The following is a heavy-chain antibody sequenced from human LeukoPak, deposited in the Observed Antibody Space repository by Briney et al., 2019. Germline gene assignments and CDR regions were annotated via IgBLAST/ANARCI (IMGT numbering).Heavy chain of an antibody. CDR2: ISSSSSYI. V-gene: IGHV3-21*01. D-gene: IGHD3-22*01. CDR3: ARDSVVDHFDY. Sequence: GGSLRLSCAASGFMFSSYSVNWVRQAPGKGLEWVSSISSSSSYIYYADSLRGRFTISRDNAKNSLYLQMNSLRAEDTALYYCARDSVVDHFDYWGRGTLVTVSS. J-gene: IGHJ4*02. CDR1: GFMFSSYS.